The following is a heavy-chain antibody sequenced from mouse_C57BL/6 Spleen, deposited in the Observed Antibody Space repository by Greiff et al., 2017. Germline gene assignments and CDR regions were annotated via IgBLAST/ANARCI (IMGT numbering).Heavy chain of an antibody. CDR2: INPYNGGT. D-gene: IGHD2-3*01. Sequence: VQLQQSGPVLVKPGASVKMSCKASGYTFTDYYMNWVKQSHGKSLEWIGVINPYNGGTSYNQKFKGKATLTVDKSSSTAYMELNSLTSEDSAVXYCERKIYDGYYSDYFDYGGQGTTPTVSS. CDR3: ERKIYDGYYSDYFDY. CDR1: GYTFTDYY. V-gene: IGHV1-19*01. J-gene: IGHJ2*01.